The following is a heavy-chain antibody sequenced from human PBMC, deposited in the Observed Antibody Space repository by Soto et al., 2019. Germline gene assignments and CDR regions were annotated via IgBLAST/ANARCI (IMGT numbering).Heavy chain of an antibody. CDR2: IYYSGST. J-gene: IGHJ2*01. D-gene: IGHD3-10*01. CDR3: ARAGFRYWYFDL. V-gene: IGHV4-31*03. CDR1: GGSIISVGYY. Sequence: PSETLSLSCTVSGGSIISVGYYWSCIHQHPGKGLEWIGYIYYSGSTYYNPSLKSRVTISVDTSKNQFSLKLSSVTAADTAVYYCARAGFRYWYFDLWGRGTLVTVSS.